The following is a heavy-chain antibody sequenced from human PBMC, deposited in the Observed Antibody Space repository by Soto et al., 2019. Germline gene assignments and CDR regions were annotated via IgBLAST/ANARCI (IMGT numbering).Heavy chain of an antibody. Sequence: EEPLVESGGGLVQPGRSLRLSCAASGFTFDDYAMHWVRQAPGKGLEWVSGINWNSGNIGYADSVQGRFTISRDNDKTSLYLQMNSLRAEDTALYYCAKDRGTGSYAANYYYYGMDVWGQGTTVTVSS. J-gene: IGHJ6*02. CDR2: INWNSGNI. CDR3: AKDRGTGSYAANYYYYGMDV. D-gene: IGHD3-10*01. V-gene: IGHV3-9*01. CDR1: GFTFDDYA.